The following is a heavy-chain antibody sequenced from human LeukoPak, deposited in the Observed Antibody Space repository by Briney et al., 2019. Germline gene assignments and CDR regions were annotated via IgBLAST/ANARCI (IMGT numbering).Heavy chain of an antibody. Sequence: ASVKVSFKASGYTFTDYYIQWVRQAPGQGLEWMGWFNPNSGGSDYAQKFQGRVTMTGDTSISSGYMELSRLISDDTAVYYCARGKLRYFEKTGFDSWGQGTLVTVSS. D-gene: IGHD3-9*01. CDR3: ARGKLRYFEKTGFDS. J-gene: IGHJ5*01. CDR1: GYTFTDYY. V-gene: IGHV1-2*02. CDR2: FNPNSGGS.